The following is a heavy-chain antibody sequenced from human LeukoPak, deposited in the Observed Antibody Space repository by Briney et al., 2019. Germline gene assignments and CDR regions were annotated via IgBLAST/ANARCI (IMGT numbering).Heavy chain of an antibody. CDR2: IYYSGST. V-gene: IGHV4-59*08. Sequence: SETLSLTCTVSGGSISSYYWSWIRQPPGKGLEWIGYIYYSGSTNYNPSLKSRVTISVDTSKNQFSLRLSSVTAADTAVYYCARLGCSGGSCYDEYWGQGTLVTVSS. D-gene: IGHD2-15*01. J-gene: IGHJ4*02. CDR1: GGSISSYY. CDR3: ARLGCSGGSCYDEY.